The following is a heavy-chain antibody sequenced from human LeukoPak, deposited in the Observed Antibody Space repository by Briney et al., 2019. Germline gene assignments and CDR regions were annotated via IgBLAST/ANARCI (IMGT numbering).Heavy chain of an antibody. J-gene: IGHJ4*02. Sequence: GGSLRLSCAASGFTFSSYSMNRVRQAPGKGLEWVSSTSSSSSYIYYADSVKGRFTISRDNAKNSLYLQMNGLRAEDTAVYYCARGKWGIAVAAFDYWGQGTLVTVSS. CDR3: ARGKWGIAVAAFDY. D-gene: IGHD6-19*01. CDR1: GFTFSSYS. V-gene: IGHV3-21*01. CDR2: TSSSSSYI.